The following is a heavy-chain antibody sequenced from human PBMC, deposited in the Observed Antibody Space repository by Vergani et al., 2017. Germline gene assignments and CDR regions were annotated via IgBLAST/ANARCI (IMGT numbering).Heavy chain of an antibody. Sequence: QVQLVQSGAEVKKPGSSVKVSCKASGGTFSSYTISWVRQAPGQGLEWMGRIIPILGIANYAQKFQGRVTITADKSTSTAYMELSRLRSEDTAVYYCARGPYYYGSGSLYNWFDPWGQGTLVTVSS. V-gene: IGHV1-69*02. J-gene: IGHJ5*02. CDR2: IIPILGIA. D-gene: IGHD3-10*01. CDR3: ARGPYYYGSGSLYNWFDP. CDR1: GGTFSSYT.